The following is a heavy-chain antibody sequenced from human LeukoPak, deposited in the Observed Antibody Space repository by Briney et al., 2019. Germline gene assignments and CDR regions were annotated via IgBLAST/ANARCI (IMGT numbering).Heavy chain of an antibody. Sequence: PGGSPRLSCGGSGFNFGNYWMTWVRQAPGKGLEWVAHIKQDGSEQSLVDSVKGRFTISRDNAKNSLYLQMNSLRAEDTALYYCVTGTFLNDRSQYRHFDRWGQGTLVSVSS. V-gene: IGHV3-7*04. J-gene: IGHJ4*02. CDR1: GFNFGNYW. CDR2: IKQDGSEQ. D-gene: IGHD3-22*01. CDR3: VTGTFLNDRSQYRHFDR.